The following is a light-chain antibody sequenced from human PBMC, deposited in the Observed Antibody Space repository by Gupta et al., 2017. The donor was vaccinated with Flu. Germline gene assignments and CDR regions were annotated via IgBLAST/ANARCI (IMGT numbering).Light chain of an antibody. Sequence: NFMLTQPHSVSESQGKTVTISCTRSSGSIASNYVQWYQQRPGSAPTTVIYEDNQRPSGVPDRFSGSIDSSSNSASLTLSGLKTEDEADYYCQSYDSSNQVFGGGTKLTVL. V-gene: IGLV6-57*03. CDR1: SGSIASNY. CDR2: EDN. CDR3: QSYDSSNQV. J-gene: IGLJ2*01.